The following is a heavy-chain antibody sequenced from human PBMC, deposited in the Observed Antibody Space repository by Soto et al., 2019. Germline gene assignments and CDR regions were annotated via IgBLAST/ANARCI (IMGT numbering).Heavy chain of an antibody. V-gene: IGHV6-1*01. CDR1: GDSVSSNSAA. CDR2: TYYRSKWYN. J-gene: IGHJ5*02. Sequence: LSLTCAISGDSVSSNSAAWNWIRQSPSRGLEWLGRTYYRSKWYNDYAVSVKSRITINPDTSKNQLSLQLNSVTPEDTAVYYCARDRCSSTSCYSGVWFDPWGQGTLVTVSS. CDR3: ARDRCSSTSCYSGVWFDP. D-gene: IGHD2-2*01.